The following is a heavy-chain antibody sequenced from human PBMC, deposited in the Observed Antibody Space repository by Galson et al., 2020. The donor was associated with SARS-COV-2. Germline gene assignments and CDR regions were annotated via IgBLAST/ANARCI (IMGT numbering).Heavy chain of an antibody. J-gene: IGHJ3*02. V-gene: IGHV7-4-1*02. D-gene: IGHD5-18*01. CDR1: GYTFTSYA. CDR3: ARDLTLYGYRAFDI. Sequence: KVSCKASGYTFTSYAMNWVRQAPGQGLEWMGWINTNTGNPTYAQGFTGRFVFSLDTSVSTAYLQISSLKAEDTAVYYCARDLTLYGYRAFDIWGQGTMVTVSS. CDR2: INTNTGNP.